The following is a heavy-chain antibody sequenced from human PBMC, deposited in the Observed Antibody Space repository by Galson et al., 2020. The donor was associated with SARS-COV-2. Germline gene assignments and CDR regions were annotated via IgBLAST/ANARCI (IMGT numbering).Heavy chain of an antibody. Sequence: ASVKVSCKASGYTFTTYAMHWVRQAPAQRPAWMGWINAGNGNTQYSQKFQGRVTITRDTSASTAYMELSSLRSEDTAVYYCARESLDIVVVVADLWGAFDIWGQGTMVTVSS. CDR2: INAGNGNT. CDR3: ARESLDIVVVVADLWGAFDI. D-gene: IGHD2-15*01. CDR1: GYTFTTYA. V-gene: IGHV1-3*01. J-gene: IGHJ3*02.